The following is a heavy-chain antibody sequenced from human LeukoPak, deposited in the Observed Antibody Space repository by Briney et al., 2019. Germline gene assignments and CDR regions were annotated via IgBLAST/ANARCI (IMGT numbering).Heavy chain of an antibody. D-gene: IGHD3-10*01. CDR1: GFIVSSNY. Sequence: PGGSLRLSCAASGFIVSSNYMTWVRQAPGKGLEWVSVLYPGGGTYYKDSVKGRFTISGDNSDGKLYLQMNSLSAEDTAVYFCARVGLLVRGRDSLPRFYFDLWGRGTLVTVSS. CDR3: ARVGLLVRGRDSLPRFYFDL. CDR2: LYPGGGT. V-gene: IGHV3-66*01. J-gene: IGHJ4*02.